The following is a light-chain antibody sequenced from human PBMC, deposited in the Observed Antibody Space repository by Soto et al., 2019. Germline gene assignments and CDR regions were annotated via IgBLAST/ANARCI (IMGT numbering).Light chain of an antibody. V-gene: IGKV3-15*01. CDR1: QSVSSN. CDR2: GAS. CDR3: QQYNNWPS. Sequence: ETVMTQPPATLSVSPGERATLSCRASQSVSSNLAWYQQKPGQAPRLLIYGASTRATGIPARFSGSGSGTEFTLTIRSLQSEDFAVYFCQQYNNWPSFGQGTRLEIK. J-gene: IGKJ5*01.